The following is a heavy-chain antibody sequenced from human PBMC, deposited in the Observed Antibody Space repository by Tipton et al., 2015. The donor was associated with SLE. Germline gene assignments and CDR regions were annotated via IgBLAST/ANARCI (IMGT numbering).Heavy chain of an antibody. Sequence: TLSLTCTVSGGSISSSSYYWGWIRQPPGKGLEWIGSICYSGSTYYNPSLKSRVTISVDTSKNQFSLKLSSVAAADTAVYYCARGDGSGSYYTPWGQGTLVTVSS. CDR3: ARGDGSGSYYTP. CDR1: GGSISSSSYY. D-gene: IGHD3-10*01. CDR2: ICYSGST. J-gene: IGHJ5*02. V-gene: IGHV4-39*01.